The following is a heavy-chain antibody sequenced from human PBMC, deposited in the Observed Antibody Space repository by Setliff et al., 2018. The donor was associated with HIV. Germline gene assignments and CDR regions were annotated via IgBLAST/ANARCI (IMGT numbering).Heavy chain of an antibody. J-gene: IGHJ4*02. CDR3: ARDWRHGYDLNFDY. CDR2: IKSNKDGGTA. CDR1: GFTFSSAW. Sequence: GGSLRLSCAASGFTFSSAWMSWVRQAPGKGLEWVGRIKSNKDGGTAHYAAPVKGRFSISRDDSNNMLYLQMSSLRAEDTAMYYCARDWRHGYDLNFDYWGQGTLVTVSS. D-gene: IGHD5-12*01. V-gene: IGHV3-15*01.